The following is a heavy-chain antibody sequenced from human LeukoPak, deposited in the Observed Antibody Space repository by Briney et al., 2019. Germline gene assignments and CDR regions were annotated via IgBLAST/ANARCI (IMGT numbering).Heavy chain of an antibody. CDR3: ARDSGIAALSEGLDY. Sequence: SETLSLTCAVSGGSISSSNWWSWVRQPPGKGLEWIGSIYYSGSTYYNPSLKSRVTISVDTSKNQFSLKLSSVTAADTAVYYCARDSGIAALSEGLDYWGQGTLVTVSS. V-gene: IGHV4-4*02. J-gene: IGHJ4*02. CDR1: GGSISSSNW. D-gene: IGHD6-6*01. CDR2: IYYSGST.